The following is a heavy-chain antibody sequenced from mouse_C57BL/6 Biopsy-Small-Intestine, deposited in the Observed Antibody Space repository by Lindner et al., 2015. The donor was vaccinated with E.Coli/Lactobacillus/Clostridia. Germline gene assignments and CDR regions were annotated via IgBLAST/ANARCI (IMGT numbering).Heavy chain of an antibody. CDR1: GFNIKDYY. CDR2: IDPRDDET. Sequence: VQLQESGAELVKPGASVRLSCTASGFNIKDYYLHWVKQRTGQGLEWIGRIDPRDDETKYAPKFQGKATITADTSSNTAYLQLSSLTSEDTAVYYCAPLFDYWGQGTSLTVSS. J-gene: IGHJ2*02. CDR3: APLFDY. V-gene: IGHV14-2*01.